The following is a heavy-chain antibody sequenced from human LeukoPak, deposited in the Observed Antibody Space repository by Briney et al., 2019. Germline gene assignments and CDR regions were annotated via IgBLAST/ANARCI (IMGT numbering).Heavy chain of an antibody. V-gene: IGHV1-24*01. CDR3: ARGGYPHAFDI. CDR1: GYTLTELS. D-gene: IGHD3-16*02. J-gene: IGHJ3*02. Sequence: ASVKVSCKVSGYTLTELSMHWVRQAPGKGLEWMGGFDPEDGETIYAQKFQGRVTMTTDTSTSTAYMELRSLRSDDTAVYYCARGGYPHAFDIWGQGTMVTVSS. CDR2: FDPEDGET.